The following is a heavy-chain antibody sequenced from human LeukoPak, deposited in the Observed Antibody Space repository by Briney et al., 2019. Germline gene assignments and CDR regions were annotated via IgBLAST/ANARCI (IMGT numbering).Heavy chain of an antibody. V-gene: IGHV1-2*02. Sequence: GASVKVSCKASGYTFTGYYMHWVRQAPGQGLEWMGWINPKSGGTNYEQKFQGRVIMTRDTSISTAYMELSRLRSDDTDVYYCARHMTTANNWFDPWGQGTLVTVSS. J-gene: IGHJ5*02. CDR2: INPKSGGT. D-gene: IGHD1-1*01. CDR1: GYTFTGYY. CDR3: ARHMTTANNWFDP.